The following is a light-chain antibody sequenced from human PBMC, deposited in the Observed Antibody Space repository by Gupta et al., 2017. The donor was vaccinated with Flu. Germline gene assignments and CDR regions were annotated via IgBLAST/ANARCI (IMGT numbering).Light chain of an antibody. J-gene: IGLJ1*01. Sequence: EQTGNITCSGDKMGDKNASWYQQKPGRYPELVIYQDNKRPSGIPERFSGYNTGDTATLTISGTQATDEADYYCQAWYSSNRVFGSGTKVTVL. CDR1: KMGDKN. CDR2: QDN. V-gene: IGLV3-1*01. CDR3: QAWYSSNRV.